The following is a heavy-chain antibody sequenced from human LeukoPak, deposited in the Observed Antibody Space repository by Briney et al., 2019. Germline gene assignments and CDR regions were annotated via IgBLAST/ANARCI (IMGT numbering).Heavy chain of an antibody. CDR3: ARRVAAPGHDAFDI. J-gene: IGHJ3*02. CDR1: GYTFTDYY. V-gene: IGHV1-2*02. D-gene: IGHD6-13*01. Sequence: ASVKVSCKASGYTFTDYYLHWVRQAAGQGLEWMGWINPNSGDTHFAQTFQDRVTMARDTSISSAYMESGRLRSDDTALYYCARRVAAPGHDAFDIWGQGTMVTISS. CDR2: INPNSGDT.